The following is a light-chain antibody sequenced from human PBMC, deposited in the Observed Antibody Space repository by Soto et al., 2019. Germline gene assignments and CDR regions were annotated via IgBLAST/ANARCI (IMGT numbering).Light chain of an antibody. CDR1: QSVFQSSTNKNY. CDR3: QQYTAPPRT. CDR2: WAS. Sequence: DIVMTQSPDSLAVSLGERATIHCKSSQSVFQSSTNKNYLAWYQQKPGQPPKLLIYWASTREFGVPDRFSGSWTGTDFTLTISSLQAEDVAVYYCQQYTAPPRTFGQGTKLEIK. V-gene: IGKV4-1*01. J-gene: IGKJ2*02.